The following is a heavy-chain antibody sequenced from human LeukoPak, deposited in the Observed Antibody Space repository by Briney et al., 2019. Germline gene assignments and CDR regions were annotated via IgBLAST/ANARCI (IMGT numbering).Heavy chain of an antibody. CDR3: AGLNWNYTRSYYGMDV. J-gene: IGHJ6*02. CDR2: INHSGST. Sequence: SETLSLTCTVSGGSISSGGYYWSWIRQPPGKGLEWIGEINHSGSTNYNPSLKSRVTISVDTSKNQFSLKLSSVTAADTAVYYCAGLNWNYTRSYYGMDVWGQGTTVTVSS. D-gene: IGHD1-7*01. CDR1: GGSISSGGYY. V-gene: IGHV4-39*07.